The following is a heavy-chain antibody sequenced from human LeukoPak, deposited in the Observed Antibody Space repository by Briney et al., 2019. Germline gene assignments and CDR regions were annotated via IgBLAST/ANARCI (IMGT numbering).Heavy chain of an antibody. V-gene: IGHV3-30*18. CDR1: GFTFSSYG. CDR3: AKDKSLAAADYYFDY. Sequence: PGGSLRLSCAASGFTFSSYGMHWVRQAPGKGLEWVAVISYNGNNKYYADFVKGRFTVSRDNSKNTLYLQMNTLRGEDTAVYYCAKDKSLAAADYYFDYWGQGTLVTVSS. D-gene: IGHD6-13*01. J-gene: IGHJ4*02. CDR2: ISYNGNNK.